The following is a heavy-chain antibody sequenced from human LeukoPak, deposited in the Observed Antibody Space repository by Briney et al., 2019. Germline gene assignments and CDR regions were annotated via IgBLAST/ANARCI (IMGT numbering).Heavy chain of an antibody. CDR2: ISGSGGST. CDR1: GFTFSSYA. CDR3: ARGGLNALEAFDI. J-gene: IGHJ3*02. Sequence: SGGSLRLSCAASGFTFSSYAMSWVRQAPGKGLEWVSGISGSGGSTYYADSVKGRFTISRDNAKNTLYLQMNSLRAEDTAVYYCARGGLNALEAFDIWGQGTLVTVCS. D-gene: IGHD1-1*01. V-gene: IGHV3-23*01.